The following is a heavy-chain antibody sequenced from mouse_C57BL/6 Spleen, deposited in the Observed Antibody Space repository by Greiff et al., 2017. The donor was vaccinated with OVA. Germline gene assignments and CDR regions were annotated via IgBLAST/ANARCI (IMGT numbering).Heavy chain of an antibody. D-gene: IGHD1-1*02. Sequence: DVMLVESGGGLVKPGGSLKLSCAASGFTFSDCGMHWVRQAPEKGLEWVAYISSGSSTIYYADTVKGRFTISRDNAKNTLFLQMTSLRSEDTAMYYCARRLWSDGAYWGQGTLVTVSA. J-gene: IGHJ3*01. CDR1: GFTFSDCG. CDR3: ARRLWSDGAY. CDR2: ISSGSSTI. V-gene: IGHV5-17*01.